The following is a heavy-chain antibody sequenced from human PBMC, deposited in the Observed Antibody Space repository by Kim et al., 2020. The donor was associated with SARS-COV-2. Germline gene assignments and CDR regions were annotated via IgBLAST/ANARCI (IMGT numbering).Heavy chain of an antibody. CDR1: GSTFSSYW. Sequence: GGSLRLSCEASGSTFSSYWMSWVRQAPGKGLEWVANIKEDGSEKYYVDSVKGRLTISRDNAKNSLYLQMDSLRAGDTAVYYCVRDGHSGHDLAFDIWGPGTMVTVSS. D-gene: IGHD5-12*01. CDR2: IKEDGSEK. CDR3: VRDGHSGHDLAFDI. J-gene: IGHJ3*02. V-gene: IGHV3-7*03.